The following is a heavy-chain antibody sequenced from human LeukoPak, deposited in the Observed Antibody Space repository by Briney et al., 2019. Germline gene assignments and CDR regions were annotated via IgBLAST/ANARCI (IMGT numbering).Heavy chain of an antibody. J-gene: IGHJ4*02. CDR3: TRERAGGFDLDY. CDR2: INSDGSTT. Sequence: PGGSLRLSCAASGFTFSSYSMNWVRQAPGKGLVWVSRINSDGSTTTYADSVKGRFTISRDNAKNTLYLQMNSLRAEDTAVYYCTRERAGGFDLDYWGQGALVTVSS. CDR1: GFTFSSYS. V-gene: IGHV3-74*01. D-gene: IGHD3-16*01.